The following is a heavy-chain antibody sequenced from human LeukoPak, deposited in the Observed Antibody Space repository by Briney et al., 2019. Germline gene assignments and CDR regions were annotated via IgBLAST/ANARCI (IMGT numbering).Heavy chain of an antibody. Sequence: PSETLSLTCTVSGGSISGYYWSWIRQPPGKGLEWIGEINHSGSTNYNPSLKSRVTISVDTSKNQFSLKLSSVTAADTAVYYCARGGKRWLQLVGFGYWGQGTLVTVSS. CDR3: ARGGKRWLQLVGFGY. CDR2: INHSGST. CDR1: GGSISGYY. V-gene: IGHV4-34*01. D-gene: IGHD5-24*01. J-gene: IGHJ4*02.